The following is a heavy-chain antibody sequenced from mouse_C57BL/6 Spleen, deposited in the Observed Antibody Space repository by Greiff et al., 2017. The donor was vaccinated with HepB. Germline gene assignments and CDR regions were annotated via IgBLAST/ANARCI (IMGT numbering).Heavy chain of an antibody. Sequence: EVQLVESGGGLVQPGGSLKLSCAASGFTFSDYYMYWVRQTPEKRLEWVAYISNGGGSTYYPDTGKGRFHISRDNAKNTLYLQMSRLKSEDTAMYYCARQDGYDLYYYAMDYWGQGTSVTVSS. V-gene: IGHV5-12*01. J-gene: IGHJ4*01. D-gene: IGHD2-2*01. CDR2: ISNGGGST. CDR1: GFTFSDYY. CDR3: ARQDGYDLYYYAMDY.